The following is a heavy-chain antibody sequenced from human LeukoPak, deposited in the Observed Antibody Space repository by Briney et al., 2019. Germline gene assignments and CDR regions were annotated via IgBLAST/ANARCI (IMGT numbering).Heavy chain of an antibody. Sequence: PGGSLRLSCAASGFTFSSYGMHWVRQAPGKGLEWVAVISYDGSNKYYADSVKGRFTISRDNSKNTLYLQMNSLRAEDTAVYYCARDLSGSCMDVWGQGTTVTVSS. CDR2: ISYDGSNK. D-gene: IGHD2-15*01. V-gene: IGHV3-30*03. CDR3: ARDLSGSCMDV. J-gene: IGHJ6*02. CDR1: GFTFSSYG.